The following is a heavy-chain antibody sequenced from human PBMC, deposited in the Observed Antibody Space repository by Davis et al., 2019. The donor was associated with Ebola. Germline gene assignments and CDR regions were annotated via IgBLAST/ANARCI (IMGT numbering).Heavy chain of an antibody. Sequence: GGSLRLSCAASGFTFSGSAMHWVRQASGKGLEWVGRIRSKANSYATAYAASVKGTFTISRDDSKNTAYLQMNSLKTEDTAVYYCTRVNGYDLSGFDYWGQGTLVTVSS. CDR1: GFTFSGSA. J-gene: IGHJ4*02. CDR3: TRVNGYDLSGFDY. V-gene: IGHV3-73*01. CDR2: IRSKANSYAT. D-gene: IGHD5-12*01.